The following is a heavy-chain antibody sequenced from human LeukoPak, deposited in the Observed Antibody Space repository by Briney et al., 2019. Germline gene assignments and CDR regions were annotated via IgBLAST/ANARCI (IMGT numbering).Heavy chain of an antibody. V-gene: IGHV1-69*05. CDR3: ARGVPAGNQPSRFDP. Sequence: GGSVKVSCKASGGTFSSYAISWVRQAPGQGLEWMGGIIPIFGTANYAQKFQGRVTITTDESTSTAYLKLSSLRSEDTAVYYCARGVPAGNQPSRFDPWGQGTLVTVSS. J-gene: IGHJ5*02. CDR1: GGTFSSYA. CDR2: IIPIFGTA. D-gene: IGHD2-2*01.